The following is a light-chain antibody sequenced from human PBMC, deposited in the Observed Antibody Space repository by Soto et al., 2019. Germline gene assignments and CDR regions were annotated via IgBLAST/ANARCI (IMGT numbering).Light chain of an antibody. J-gene: IGLJ1*01. CDR2: EVS. CDR1: SSDVGGYNY. Sequence: QSVLTQPPSASGSPGQSVTISCAGTSSDVGGYNYFSWYQQYPGKVPKLMIYEVSERPSGVPDRFSGSKSGNTAFLAVSGLQAEDEADYYCLSYADTAYVFGTGTKVTVL. CDR3: LSYADTAYV. V-gene: IGLV2-8*01.